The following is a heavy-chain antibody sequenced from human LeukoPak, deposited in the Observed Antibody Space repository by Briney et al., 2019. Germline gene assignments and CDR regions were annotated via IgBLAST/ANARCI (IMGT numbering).Heavy chain of an antibody. CDR1: GFTFSSYA. Sequence: GGSLRLSCAASGFTFSSYAMHWVRQAPGKGLEWVAVISYDGSNKYYADSVKGRFTISRDNSKNTLYLQVNSLRAEDTAVYYCARDLSYYDFWSGYDQNWFDPWGQGTLVTVSS. CDR2: ISYDGSNK. CDR3: ARDLSYYDFWSGYDQNWFDP. V-gene: IGHV3-30*04. J-gene: IGHJ5*02. D-gene: IGHD3-3*01.